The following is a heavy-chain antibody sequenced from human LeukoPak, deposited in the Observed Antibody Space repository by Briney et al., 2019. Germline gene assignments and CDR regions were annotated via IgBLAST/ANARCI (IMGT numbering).Heavy chain of an antibody. J-gene: IGHJ4*02. D-gene: IGHD2-2*01. V-gene: IGHV1-18*01. Sequence: ASVKVSCKASGYTFTSYGISWVRQAPGQGLEWMGWISAYNGNTNYAQKLQGRVTMTTDTSTSTAYMELRSLRSDDTVVYYCARRGYCSSTSCYAVEFDYWGQGTLVTVSS. CDR2: ISAYNGNT. CDR3: ARRGYCSSTSCYAVEFDY. CDR1: GYTFTSYG.